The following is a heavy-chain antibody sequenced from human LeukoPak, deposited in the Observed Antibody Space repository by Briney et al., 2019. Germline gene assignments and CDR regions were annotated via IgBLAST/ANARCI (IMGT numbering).Heavy chain of an antibody. CDR3: VRAPMSYDSSGSEGAFDI. CDR2: ISSGSSYL. V-gene: IGHV3-21*01. D-gene: IGHD3-22*01. J-gene: IGHJ3*02. Sequence: PGGSLRLSCAASGFIFSAYSMNWVRQAPGKGLEWVSSISSGSSYLYYADSVKGRFTISRDNSKNTMYLQMNSLRAEDTAMYYCVRAPMSYDSSGSEGAFDIWGQGTMVTVSS. CDR1: GFIFSAYS.